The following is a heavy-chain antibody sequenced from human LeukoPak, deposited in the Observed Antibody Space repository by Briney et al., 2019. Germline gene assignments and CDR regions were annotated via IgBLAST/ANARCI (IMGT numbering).Heavy chain of an antibody. J-gene: IGHJ4*02. CDR3: ARVSSGRDY. V-gene: IGHV1-69*04. Sequence: ASVKVSCKASGGTFSSYAISWVRQAPGQGLEWMGRIIPILGIANYAQKFQGRVTITADKSASTAYMELSSLRSEDTAVYYCARVSSGRDYWGQGTLVTVSS. CDR2: IIPILGIA. CDR1: GGTFSSYA. D-gene: IGHD6-19*01.